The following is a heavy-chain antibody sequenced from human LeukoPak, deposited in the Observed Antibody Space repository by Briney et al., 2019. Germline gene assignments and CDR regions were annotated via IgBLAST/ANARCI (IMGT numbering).Heavy chain of an antibody. V-gene: IGHV3-15*01. CDR1: GFTFSNAW. CDR3: TTEHIVVVPADNWFDP. Sequence: PGGSLRLSCAASGFTFSNAWMSWVRQAPGKGLEWVGRIKSKTDGGTTDYAAPVKGRFTISRDDSKNTLYLQMNSLKTEDTAVYYCTTEHIVVVPADNWFDPWGQGTLVTVSS. D-gene: IGHD2-2*01. CDR2: IKSKTDGGTT. J-gene: IGHJ5*02.